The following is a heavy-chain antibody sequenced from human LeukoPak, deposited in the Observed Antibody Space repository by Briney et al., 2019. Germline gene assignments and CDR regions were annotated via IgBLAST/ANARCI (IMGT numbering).Heavy chain of an antibody. CDR2: INGGGETT. CDR1: RFTFNNYA. V-gene: IGHV3-23*01. D-gene: IGHD4-17*01. Sequence: GGSLRLSCAASRFTFNNYAMNWVRQAPGKGLEWVSSINGGGETTYYADSAKGRFTISRDNSQNTLYLQMNSLRAEDTAVYYCARDYADCVGYFFFDYWGQGTLVTVSS. CDR3: ARDYADCVGYFFFDY. J-gene: IGHJ4*02.